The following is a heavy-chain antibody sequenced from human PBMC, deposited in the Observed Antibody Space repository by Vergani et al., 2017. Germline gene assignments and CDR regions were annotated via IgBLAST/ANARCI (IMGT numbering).Heavy chain of an antibody. V-gene: IGHV1-46*03. J-gene: IGHJ4*02. Sequence: QVQLVQSGAEVGKPGASVKISCKASGYTFTAYYIHWVRQAPEQGLEWEGVISPDGFSTFYAQKFQGRVTITRDTSTSTVYVEVTSLRSDDTAVYYCAREPPLTGFFDYWGQGTLVTVSS. CDR3: AREPPLTGFFDY. CDR1: GYTFTAYY. D-gene: IGHD3-9*01. CDR2: ISPDGFST.